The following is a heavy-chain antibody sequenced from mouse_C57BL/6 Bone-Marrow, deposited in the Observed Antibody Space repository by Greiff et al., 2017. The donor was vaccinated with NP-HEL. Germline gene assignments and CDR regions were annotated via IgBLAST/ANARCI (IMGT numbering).Heavy chain of an antibody. J-gene: IGHJ1*03. V-gene: IGHV1-58*01. D-gene: IGHD2-5*01. CDR1: GYTFTSYG. CDR3: ARSKFSNYDYWYFDV. CDR2: IYIGTGYT. Sequence: EVQLQESGAELVRPGSSVKMSCKTSGYTFTSYGINWVKQRPGQGLEWIGFIYIGTGYTEYNEKFKGKATLTSDTSSSTAYIHISSLTSEDSAIYYCARSKFSNYDYWYFDVWGTGTTVTVTS.